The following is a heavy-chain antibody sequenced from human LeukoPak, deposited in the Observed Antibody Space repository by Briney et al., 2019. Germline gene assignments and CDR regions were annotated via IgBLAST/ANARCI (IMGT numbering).Heavy chain of an antibody. J-gene: IGHJ4*02. CDR2: INPSGGST. CDR1: GYTFTSYY. CDR3: ARDMYYYDGSGLPPPSDGGAFPDY. D-gene: IGHD3-22*01. V-gene: IGHV1-46*01. Sequence: ASVKVSCKASGYTFTSYYMHWVRQAPGQGLEWMGIINPSGGSTSYAQKFQGRVTMTRDTSTSTVYMELSSLRSEDTAVYYCARDMYYYDGSGLPPPSDGGAFPDYWGQGTLVTVSS.